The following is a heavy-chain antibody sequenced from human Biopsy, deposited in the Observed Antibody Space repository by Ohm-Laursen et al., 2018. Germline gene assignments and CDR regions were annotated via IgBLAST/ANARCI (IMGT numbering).Heavy chain of an antibody. CDR2: IYHSGST. CDR1: GYSISSGYY. J-gene: IGHJ4*02. V-gene: IGHV4-38-2*01. Sequence: GTLSLTCAVSGYSISSGYYWGWIRQPPGKGLEWIGSIYHSGSTYYNPSLKSRVTISVDTSKNQFSLKLSSVTAADTAGYYCARGQALKSFDYWGQGTLVTVAS. CDR3: ARGQALKSFDY.